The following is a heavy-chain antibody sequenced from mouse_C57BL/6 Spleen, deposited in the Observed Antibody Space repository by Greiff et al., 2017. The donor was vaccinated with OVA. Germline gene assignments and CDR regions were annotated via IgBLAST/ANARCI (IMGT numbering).Heavy chain of an antibody. Sequence: QVQLKQPGAELVKPGASVKLSCKASGYTFTSYWMHWVKQRPGRGLEWIGRIDPNSGGTKYNEKFKSKATLTVDKPSSTAYMQLSSLTSEDSAVYYCASQEGIYYDYDGAMDYWGQGTSVTVSS. D-gene: IGHD2-4*01. CDR3: ASQEGIYYDYDGAMDY. J-gene: IGHJ4*01. CDR1: GYTFTSYW. V-gene: IGHV1-72*01. CDR2: IDPNSGGT.